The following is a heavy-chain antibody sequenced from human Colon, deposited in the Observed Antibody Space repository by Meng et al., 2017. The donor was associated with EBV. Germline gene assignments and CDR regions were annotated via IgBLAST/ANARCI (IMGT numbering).Heavy chain of an antibody. CDR1: VDSISNNW. J-gene: IGHJ4*02. Sequence: LQDSGPELVKPSGPLSLTCSVFVDSISNNWCSWVRQPPGKGLEWIGEIYHSGTTNYNPSLRSRVTISVDKSKNQFSLQLTSVTAADTAVYYCARNGDYNPGLYWGQGTLVTVSS. V-gene: IGHV4-4*02. D-gene: IGHD4-17*01. CDR3: ARNGDYNPGLY. CDR2: IYHSGTT.